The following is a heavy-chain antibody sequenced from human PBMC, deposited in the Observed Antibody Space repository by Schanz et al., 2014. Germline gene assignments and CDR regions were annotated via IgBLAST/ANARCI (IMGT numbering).Heavy chain of an antibody. D-gene: IGHD5-12*01. CDR2: VYMSAAST. Sequence: EAQLLESGGGLIQPGGSLRLSCAVSGFTVSSNYMSWVRQAPGKGLEWVSTVYMSAASTRYADSVKGRFIISRDSSKNTLFLQMNSLRAEDTAVYFCARDGGRDGYNLAFDVWGQGTLVTVSS. CDR1: GFTVSSNY. CDR3: ARDGGRDGYNLAFDV. V-gene: IGHV3-53*01. J-gene: IGHJ3*01.